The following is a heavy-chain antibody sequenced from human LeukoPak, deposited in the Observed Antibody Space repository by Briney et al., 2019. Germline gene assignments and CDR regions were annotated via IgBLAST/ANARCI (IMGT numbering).Heavy chain of an antibody. J-gene: IGHJ6*02. D-gene: IGHD1-26*01. CDR3: ARVSGATGYGMDV. CDR1: GGSISSYY. V-gene: IGHV4-59*12. CDR2: IYYNGST. Sequence: SETQSLTCIVSGGSISSYYWSWIRRPPGKGLEWIGNIYYNGSTNYNPSLKSRVSMSLDTSKNQFSLKLSSVTAADTAVYYCARVSGATGYGMDVWGQGTTVTVSS.